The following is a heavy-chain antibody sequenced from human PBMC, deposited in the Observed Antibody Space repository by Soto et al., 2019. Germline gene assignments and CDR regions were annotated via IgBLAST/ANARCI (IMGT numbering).Heavy chain of an antibody. CDR1: GYTFTSYA. Sequence: ASVKVSCKASGYTFTSYAMHWVRQAPGQRLEWMGWINAGNGNTKYSQKFQGRVTITRDTSASTAYMELSSLRSEDTAVYYCARGTLLPLAAAGNFPSFDPWGQGTLVIVSS. D-gene: IGHD6-13*01. J-gene: IGHJ5*02. CDR2: INAGNGNT. V-gene: IGHV1-3*01. CDR3: ARGTLLPLAAAGNFPSFDP.